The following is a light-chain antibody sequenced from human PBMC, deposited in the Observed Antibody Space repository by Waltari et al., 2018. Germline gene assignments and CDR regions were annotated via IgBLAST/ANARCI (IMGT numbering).Light chain of an antibody. CDR3: NSYTGSSSWV. V-gene: IGLV2-14*03. J-gene: IGLJ3*02. Sequence: QSALTQPASVSGSPGQSITISCTGTTSDVGFYNYVSWYQQHPGKAPQLIIYDFFERPSGVSNRFSGSKSGNTTSLTISGLLAEDEADYYCNSYTGSSSWVFGGGTKLTVL. CDR1: TSDVGFYNY. CDR2: DFF.